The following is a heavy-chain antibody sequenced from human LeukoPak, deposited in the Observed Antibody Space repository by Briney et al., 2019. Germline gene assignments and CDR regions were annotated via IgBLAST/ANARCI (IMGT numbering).Heavy chain of an antibody. D-gene: IGHD1-26*01. J-gene: IGHJ4*02. Sequence: GGSLRLSCAASGLTFSSHWMHWVRQAPGKGLVWVSRINEDGSTTNYADSVKGRFTISRDNAKNTLYLQMNSLRAEDTAVYYCVRDLGGRSGHWGQGTLVTVSS. CDR2: INEDGSTT. V-gene: IGHV3-74*01. CDR3: VRDLGGRSGH. CDR1: GLTFSSHW.